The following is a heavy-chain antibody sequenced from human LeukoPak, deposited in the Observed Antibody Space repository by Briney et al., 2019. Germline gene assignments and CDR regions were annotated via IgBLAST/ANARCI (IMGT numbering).Heavy chain of an antibody. J-gene: IGHJ4*02. V-gene: IGHV4-34*01. Sequence: PGGSLRLSCAASGFTFSSYAMSWVRRAPGKGLEWIGKINHSGSTNYNPSLKSRVTISVDTSKNQFSLKLSSVTAADTAVYYCARGRGPFGRATVRFDYWGQGTLVIVSS. CDR2: INHSGST. D-gene: IGHD1-26*01. CDR1: GFTFSSYA. CDR3: ARGRGPFGRATVRFDY.